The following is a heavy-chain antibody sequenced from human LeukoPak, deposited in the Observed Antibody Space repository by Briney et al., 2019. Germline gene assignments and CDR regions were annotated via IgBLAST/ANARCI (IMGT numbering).Heavy chain of an antibody. CDR2: IYTSGST. V-gene: IGHV4-4*07. D-gene: IGHD1-26*01. CDR3: ATTTSGGDAFDI. CDR1: GGSISSYY. J-gene: IGHJ3*02. Sequence: SETLSLTCTVSGGSISSYYWSWIRQPAGKGLGWIGRIYTSGSTYYNPSLKSRVTISVDRSNNQFSLNLRSVTAADTAVYYCATTTSGGDAFDIWGQGTMVTVSS.